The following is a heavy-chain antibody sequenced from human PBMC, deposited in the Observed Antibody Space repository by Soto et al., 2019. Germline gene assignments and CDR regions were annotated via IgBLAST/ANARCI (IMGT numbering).Heavy chain of an antibody. D-gene: IGHD2-2*01. CDR3: ARDIVVVPAYYYGMDV. J-gene: IGHJ6*02. Sequence: QVQLVQSAAEVKKPWSSVKVSCKASGGTFSSYAISWVRQAPGQGLEWMGGIIPIFGTANYAQKFQGRVTITAEKYTSTAYMELSSLRSEDTAVYYCARDIVVVPAYYYGMDVWGQGTTVTVSS. CDR2: IIPIFGTA. V-gene: IGHV1-69*06. CDR1: GGTFSSYA.